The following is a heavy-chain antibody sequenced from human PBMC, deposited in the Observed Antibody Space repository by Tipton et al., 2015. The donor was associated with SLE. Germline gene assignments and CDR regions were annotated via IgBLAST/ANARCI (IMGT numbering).Heavy chain of an antibody. D-gene: IGHD1-26*01. CDR3: ARDRVGHFDY. Sequence: SLRLSCAASGFTFSNYAMTWVRQAPGKGLEWVSGISGSGSTIYYADSVKGRFTISRDNAKNSLYLQMNSLRAEDTAVYYCARDRVGHFDYWGQGTLVTVSS. V-gene: IGHV3-48*03. J-gene: IGHJ4*02. CDR2: ISGSGSTI. CDR1: GFTFSNYA.